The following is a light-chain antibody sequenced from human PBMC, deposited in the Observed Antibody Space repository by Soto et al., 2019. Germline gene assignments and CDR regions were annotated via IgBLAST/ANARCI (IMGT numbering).Light chain of an antibody. Sequence: EIVMTQSPATLSVSPGERATLSCRASQSVSSNLAWYQQKPGQAPRLLIYGASTRATGIPARFSGSGSGTEFPLTISSLQSEDFAVYYCQQYNNWPLLTFGQGTKVEIK. CDR1: QSVSSN. CDR3: QQYNNWPLLT. J-gene: IGKJ1*01. V-gene: IGKV3-15*01. CDR2: GAS.